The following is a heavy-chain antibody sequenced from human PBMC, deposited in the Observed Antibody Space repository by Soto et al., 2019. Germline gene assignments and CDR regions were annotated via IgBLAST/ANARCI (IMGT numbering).Heavy chain of an antibody. D-gene: IGHD6-19*01. CDR2: IIPILGIA. CDR3: ARLAVAGTNWFDP. J-gene: IGHJ5*02. V-gene: IGHV1-69*02. Sequence: QVQLVQSGAEVKKPGSSVKVSCKASGGTFSSYTISWVRQAPGQGLEWMGRIIPILGIANYAQKFQGRVKITADKSTSTAYVELSSLRSEDTAVYYCARLAVAGTNWFDPWGQGTLVTVSS. CDR1: GGTFSSYT.